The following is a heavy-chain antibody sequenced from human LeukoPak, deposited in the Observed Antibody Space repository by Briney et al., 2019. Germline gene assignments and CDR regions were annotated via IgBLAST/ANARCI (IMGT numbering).Heavy chain of an antibody. D-gene: IGHD4-17*01. Sequence: GGSLRLSCTSSGFTFSSYAMSWVRQAPGKGLEWVSAISGSGGSTYYADSVKGRLTISRDNSKNTLYLQMNSLRAEDTAVYYCAKFNAMTTMTPFDYWGQGTLVTVSS. J-gene: IGHJ4*02. CDR2: ISGSGGST. V-gene: IGHV3-23*01. CDR1: GFTFSSYA. CDR3: AKFNAMTTMTPFDY.